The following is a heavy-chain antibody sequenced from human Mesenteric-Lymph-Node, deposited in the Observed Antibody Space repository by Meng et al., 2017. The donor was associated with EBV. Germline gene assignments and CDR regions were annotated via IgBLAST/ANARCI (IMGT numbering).Heavy chain of an antibody. J-gene: IGHJ5*02. V-gene: IGHV4-34*01. CDR1: GGSFGGYY. Sequence: QVQLQQFVARCFTSSADLLLSCGSYGGSFGGYYWRWIRPPPGKGLEWIGEINHSGVASYNPSLRSRVTISLDTSKNQFSLKLNSVTAADTAVYYCASRGDGIYSNYDWFDRWGQGTLVTVSS. D-gene: IGHD4-11*01. CDR2: INHSGVA. CDR3: ASRGDGIYSNYDWFDR.